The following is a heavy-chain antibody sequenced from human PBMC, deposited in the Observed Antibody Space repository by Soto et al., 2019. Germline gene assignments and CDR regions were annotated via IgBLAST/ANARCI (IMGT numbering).Heavy chain of an antibody. CDR1: GYTFTEYY. D-gene: IGHD2-21*02. J-gene: IGHJ4*02. V-gene: IGHV1-46*01. CDR3: ARGGHVVVVTAALDY. Sequence: ASVKASCKASGYTFTEYYIHCVRQAPGQGLEWMGTVNPSGGHTTYAQHFLGRVTMTRDTSTSTLYMELTSLTSDDTAIYYCARGGHVVVVTAALDYWGQGTLVTVSS. CDR2: VNPSGGHT.